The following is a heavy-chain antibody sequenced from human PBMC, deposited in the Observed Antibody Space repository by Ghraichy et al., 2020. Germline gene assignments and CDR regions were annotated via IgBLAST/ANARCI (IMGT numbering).Heavy chain of an antibody. CDR2: ISSIGSTI. CDR1: GFTFSDYY. CDR3: ARVREQLVPYYYDYMDV. Sequence: GGSLRLSCAASGFTFSDYYMTWIRQAPGKGLEWVSYISSIGSTIYYADSVKGRFTISRDNAKNSLYVQMNSLRAEDTAVYYCARVREQLVPYYYDYMDVWGKGTTVTVSS. J-gene: IGHJ6*03. D-gene: IGHD6-6*01. V-gene: IGHV3-11*01.